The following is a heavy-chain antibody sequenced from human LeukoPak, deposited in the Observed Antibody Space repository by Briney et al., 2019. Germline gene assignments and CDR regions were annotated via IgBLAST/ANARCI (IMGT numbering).Heavy chain of an antibody. CDR2: IKNDGSDK. Sequence: GGSLRLSCEASGLSFSAAWMTWVRQAPGKGLEWVATIKNDGSDKYYVDSVKGRFTLSRDNAKNLVYLQMNSLRVEDTAVYYCVNLGYSDGGQGTLVTVSS. J-gene: IGHJ4*02. CDR1: GLSFSAAW. CDR3: VNLGYSD. V-gene: IGHV3-7*01. D-gene: IGHD5-12*01.